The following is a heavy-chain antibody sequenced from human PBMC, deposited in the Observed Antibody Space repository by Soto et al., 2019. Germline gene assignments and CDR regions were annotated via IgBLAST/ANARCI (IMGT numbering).Heavy chain of an antibody. CDR2: INHSGST. Sequence: SQTLSLTCAVYGVSFSGYYWSWIRQPPGKGLEWIGEINHSGSTNYNPSLKSRVTMSVDTSKNQFSLKLSSVTAADTAVYYCARTSRFDYWGQGTLVTVSS. J-gene: IGHJ4*02. D-gene: IGHD6-6*01. CDR3: ARTSRFDY. V-gene: IGHV4-34*01. CDR1: GVSFSGYY.